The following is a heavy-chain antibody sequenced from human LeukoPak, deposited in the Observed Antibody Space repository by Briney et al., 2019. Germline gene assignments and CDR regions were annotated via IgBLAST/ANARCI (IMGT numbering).Heavy chain of an antibody. Sequence: HTGGSLRLSCAASGFTFSSYWMHWVRQTPGKGLVWVSRINVDGSSTSYADSVKGRFTISRDNAKNSLYLQMNSLRAEDTAVYYCARAKSDSSGYYYAPYYYYYMDVWGKGTTVTVSS. V-gene: IGHV3-74*01. CDR1: GFTFSSYW. D-gene: IGHD3-22*01. J-gene: IGHJ6*03. CDR3: ARAKSDSSGYYYAPYYYYYMDV. CDR2: INVDGSST.